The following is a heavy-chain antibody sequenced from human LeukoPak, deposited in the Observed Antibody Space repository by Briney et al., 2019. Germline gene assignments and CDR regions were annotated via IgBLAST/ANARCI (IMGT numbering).Heavy chain of an antibody. CDR1: GTSISSYY. CDR3: ARHYSAYSFDY. D-gene: IGHD5-18*01. Sequence: SSETLSLTCTVSGTSISSYYWSWIRQPPGKGLEWIGYVYYSGSTNYNPSLKGRVTISLDTSKIQFSLKLSSVTAADTAVYYCARHYSAYSFDYWGQGALVTVSS. J-gene: IGHJ4*02. CDR2: VYYSGST. V-gene: IGHV4-59*08.